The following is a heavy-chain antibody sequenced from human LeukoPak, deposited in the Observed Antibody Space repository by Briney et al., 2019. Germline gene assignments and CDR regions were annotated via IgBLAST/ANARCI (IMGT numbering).Heavy chain of an antibody. CDR1: GYTFTSYG. D-gene: IGHD4-17*01. J-gene: IGHJ6*02. CDR2: ISAYNGNT. CDR3: ARGSGTYGQKGGMDV. Sequence: VASVKVSCKASGYTFTSYGISWVRQAPGQGLEWMGWISAYNGNTNYAQKLQGRVTMTTDTSTSTAYMELRSLRSDDTAVYYGARGSGTYGQKGGMDVWGQGTTVTVSS. V-gene: IGHV1-18*01.